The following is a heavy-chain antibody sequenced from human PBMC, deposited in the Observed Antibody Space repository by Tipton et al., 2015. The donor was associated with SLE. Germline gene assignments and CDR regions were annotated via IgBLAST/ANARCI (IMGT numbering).Heavy chain of an antibody. CDR3: ARDGPYCSSTSCYPYGSDY. CDR1: GGSISSSSYY. CDR2: IYYSGST. D-gene: IGHD2-2*01. V-gene: IGHV4-39*02. Sequence: TLSLTCTVSGGSISSSSYYWGWIRQPPGKGLEWIGRIYYSGSTYYNPSLKSRVTISVDTSKNQFSLKLSSVTAADTAVYYCARDGPYCSSTSCYPYGSDYWGEGTLVTVSS. J-gene: IGHJ4*02.